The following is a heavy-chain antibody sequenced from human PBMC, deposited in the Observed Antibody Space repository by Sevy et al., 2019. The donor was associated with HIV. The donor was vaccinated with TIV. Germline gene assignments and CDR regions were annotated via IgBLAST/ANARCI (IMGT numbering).Heavy chain of an antibody. CDR1: GVSISGYY. Sequence: SETLSLTCSVSGVSISGYYWTWIRQTPGKGREWIGYIYYSGRTNYNPSLQGRVAISSDTSKNQFSLKLSSVTAADTAVYYCARALAEYYYAMDVWGQGTTVTVSS. V-gene: IGHV4-59*01. CDR2: IYYSGRT. J-gene: IGHJ6*02. CDR3: ARALAEYYYAMDV.